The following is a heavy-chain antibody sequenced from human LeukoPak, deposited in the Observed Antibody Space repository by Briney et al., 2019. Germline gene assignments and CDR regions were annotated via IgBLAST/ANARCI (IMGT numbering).Heavy chain of an antibody. CDR3: AKDPLYFGSPSGNSGGLTSLAY. CDR2: ISGSGGST. Sequence: GGSLRLSCAASGFTFSSYAMSWVRQAPGKGLEWVSAISGSGGSTYYAGSVKGRFTISRDNSKNTLYLQMSSLRAEDTAVYYCAKDPLYFGSPSGNSGGLTSLAYWGQGTLVTVSP. J-gene: IGHJ4*02. V-gene: IGHV3-23*01. D-gene: IGHD3-9*01. CDR1: GFTFSSYA.